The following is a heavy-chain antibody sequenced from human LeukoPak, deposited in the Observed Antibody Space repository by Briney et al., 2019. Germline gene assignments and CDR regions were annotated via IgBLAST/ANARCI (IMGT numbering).Heavy chain of an antibody. Sequence: GGSLRLSCAASGFTFSSYSMNWVRQAPGKGLEWVSSISSSSYIYYAGSVKGRFTISRDNAKNSLYLQMNSLRAEDTAVYYCARERGGAKDYWGQGTLVTVSS. V-gene: IGHV3-21*01. CDR3: ARERGGAKDY. CDR2: ISSSSYI. CDR1: GFTFSSYS. D-gene: IGHD1-26*01. J-gene: IGHJ4*02.